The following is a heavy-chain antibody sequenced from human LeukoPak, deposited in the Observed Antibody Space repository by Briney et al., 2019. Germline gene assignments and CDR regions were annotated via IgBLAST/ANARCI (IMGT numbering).Heavy chain of an antibody. Sequence: ASVKVSCKASGYTFTGYYIHWVRQAPGQGLEWMGWINPDSGGTKYAQKFQGRVTVTRDTSISTAYMELSRLRSDDTAVYYCARVPRVTVFGVVRRGQDYFDYWGQGTLVTVSS. V-gene: IGHV1-2*02. CDR1: GYTFTGYY. CDR3: ARVPRVTVFGVVRRGQDYFDY. CDR2: INPDSGGT. D-gene: IGHD3-3*01. J-gene: IGHJ4*02.